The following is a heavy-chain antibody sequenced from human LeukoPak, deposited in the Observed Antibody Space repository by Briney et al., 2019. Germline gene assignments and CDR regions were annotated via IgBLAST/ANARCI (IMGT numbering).Heavy chain of an antibody. CDR2: ISGSGGSI. CDR1: GFTFSSYV. CDR3: AKRPYYDSSGFNYYFDY. V-gene: IGHV3-23*01. Sequence: HPGGSLRLSCAASGFTFSSYVMSWVRQAPGKGLEWVSGISGSGGSIKYADSVKGRFTITRDNSKNTLYLQMNSLRVEDTAVYYCAKRPYYDSSGFNYYFDYWGQGTLVTVSS. J-gene: IGHJ4*02. D-gene: IGHD3-22*01.